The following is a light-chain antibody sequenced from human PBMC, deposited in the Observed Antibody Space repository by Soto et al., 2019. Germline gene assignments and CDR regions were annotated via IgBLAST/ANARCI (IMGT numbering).Light chain of an antibody. Sequence: QSALTQPASVSGSPGQSINISCTGTSSDVGGYNYVSWYQQHPGKAPKLMIYDVSNRPSGVSNRFSGSKSGNTASLTISGLQAEDEADYYCSSYTTSSPHVVFGGGTKLTVL. V-gene: IGLV2-14*01. CDR3: SSYTTSSPHVV. CDR1: SSDVGGYNY. CDR2: DVS. J-gene: IGLJ2*01.